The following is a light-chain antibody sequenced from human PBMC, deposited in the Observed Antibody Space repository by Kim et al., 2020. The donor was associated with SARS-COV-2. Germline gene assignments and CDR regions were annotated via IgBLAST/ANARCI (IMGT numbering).Light chain of an antibody. J-gene: IGLJ1*01. CDR1: SSNIGRNT. Sequence: GQRVTPSCSGSSSNIGRNTVSWYQHLPGTAPKLLIYSRNLRPSGVPDRFSGSKSGTSASLAISGLQYADEADYYCGAWDASLNAYVFGSGTKVTVL. CDR2: SRN. V-gene: IGLV1-44*01. CDR3: GAWDASLNAYV.